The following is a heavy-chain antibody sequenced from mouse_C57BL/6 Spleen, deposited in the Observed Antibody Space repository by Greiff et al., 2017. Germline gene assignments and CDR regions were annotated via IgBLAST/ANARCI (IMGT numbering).Heavy chain of an antibody. D-gene: IGHD1-1*01. V-gene: IGHV5-6*02. Sequence: EVKLVESGGDLVKPGGSLKLSCAASGFTFSSYGMSWVRQTPDKRLEWVATISSGGSYTYYPDSVKGRFTISRDNAKNTLYLQMSSLKSEDTAMYYCARKGHYYGSSSWYFDVWGTGTTVTVSS. J-gene: IGHJ1*03. CDR2: ISSGGSYT. CDR1: GFTFSSYG. CDR3: ARKGHYYGSSSWYFDV.